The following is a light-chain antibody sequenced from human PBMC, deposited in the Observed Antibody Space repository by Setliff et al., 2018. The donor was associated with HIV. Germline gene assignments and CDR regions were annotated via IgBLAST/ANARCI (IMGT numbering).Light chain of an antibody. Sequence: QSALTQPPSASGTPGQRVTISCSGTSSNIGSRTVNWYQQVPGTAPKLLIFDNNERPSGVPDRFSASKSGTSASLAISGLQSEDEADYYCVVWDDSLNVWLFGGGTKGTVL. CDR1: SSNIGSRT. J-gene: IGLJ3*02. CDR2: DNN. V-gene: IGLV1-44*01. CDR3: VVWDDSLNVWL.